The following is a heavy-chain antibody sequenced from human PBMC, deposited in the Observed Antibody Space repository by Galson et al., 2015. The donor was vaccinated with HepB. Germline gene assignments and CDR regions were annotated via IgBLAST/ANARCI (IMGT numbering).Heavy chain of an antibody. J-gene: IGHJ4*02. D-gene: IGHD1-26*01. V-gene: IGHV3-23*01. CDR1: GFTFSSYS. Sequence: SLRLSCAASGFTFSSYSMNWVRQAPGKGLECVSVISASGSNTYYADSVKGRFTISRDNSKSTLYMQMDSLRAEDTAIYYCAKDFLKSGSVRPSDYWGQGTLVTVSS. CDR2: ISASGSNT. CDR3: AKDFLKSGSVRPSDY.